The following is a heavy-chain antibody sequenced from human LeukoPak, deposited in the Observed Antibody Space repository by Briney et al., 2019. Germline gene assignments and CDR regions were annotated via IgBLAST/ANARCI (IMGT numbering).Heavy chain of an antibody. D-gene: IGHD3-3*01. CDR1: GFTFSSYG. CDR3: AKEGPTGRGFLEWPPQQNYYMDV. V-gene: IGHV3-30*02. Sequence: PGGSLGLSCAASGFTFSSYGMHWVRQAPGKGLEWVAFIRYDGSNKYYADSVKGRFTISRDNSKNTLYLQMNSLRAEDTAVYYCAKEGPTGRGFLEWPPQQNYYMDVWGKGTTVTVSS. CDR2: IRYDGSNK. J-gene: IGHJ6*03.